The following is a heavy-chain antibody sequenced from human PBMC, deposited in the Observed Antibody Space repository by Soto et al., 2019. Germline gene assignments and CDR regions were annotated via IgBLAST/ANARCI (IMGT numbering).Heavy chain of an antibody. D-gene: IGHD1-20*01. Sequence: GGSLRLSCSPSGFTFSSYGMHWVRQAPGKGLEYVSGISSNGGSTYYADSVKGRFTISRDNSKNTLYLQMSSLRTEDTAVYYCVKWNNLALTGTTYYYYGMDVWGQGTTVTVSS. V-gene: IGHV3-64D*06. J-gene: IGHJ6*02. CDR3: VKWNNLALTGTTYYYYGMDV. CDR2: ISSNGGST. CDR1: GFTFSSYG.